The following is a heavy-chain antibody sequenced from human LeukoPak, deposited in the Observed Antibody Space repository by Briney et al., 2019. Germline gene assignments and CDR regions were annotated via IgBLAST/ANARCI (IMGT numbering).Heavy chain of an antibody. Sequence: SETLSLTCTVSGDSISSSSYYWGWIRQPPGKGLEWIGSIYYSGSTYFNPSLKSRVTISVDTSKNQFSLKLSSVTAADTAVYYCASYPGGSYYYYMDVWGKGTTVTVSS. CDR3: ASYPGGSYYYYMDV. D-gene: IGHD3-16*01. V-gene: IGHV4-39*07. CDR1: GDSISSSSYY. CDR2: IYYSGST. J-gene: IGHJ6*03.